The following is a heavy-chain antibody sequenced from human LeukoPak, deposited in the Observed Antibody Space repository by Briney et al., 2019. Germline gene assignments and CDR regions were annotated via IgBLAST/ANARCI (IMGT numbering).Heavy chain of an antibody. J-gene: IGHJ4*02. Sequence: SETLSLTCTVSGGSISSSSCYWGWIRQPPGKGLEWIGSIYYSGSTYYNPSLKSRVTISVDTSKNQFSLKLSSVTAADTAVYYCARHGLLRKYYFDYWGQGTLVTVSS. CDR3: ARHGLLRKYYFDY. V-gene: IGHV4-39*01. D-gene: IGHD2-15*01. CDR1: GGSISSSSCY. CDR2: IYYSGST.